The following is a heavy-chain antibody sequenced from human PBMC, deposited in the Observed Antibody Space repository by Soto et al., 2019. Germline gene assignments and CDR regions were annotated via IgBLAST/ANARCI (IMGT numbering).Heavy chain of an antibody. CDR2: IDWEDTK. CDR1: GFSLSGSGMR. CDR3: ARAFYGMDV. J-gene: IGHJ6*02. V-gene: IGHV2-70*04. Sequence: SGPSLVNPTQTLTLTCTVSGFSLSGSGMRVTWIRQPPGKALEWLARIDWEDTKLYSTSLKTRLTISKDTSKNQVVLTMTNVDPADTGTYYCARAFYGMDVWGQGTTVTVSS.